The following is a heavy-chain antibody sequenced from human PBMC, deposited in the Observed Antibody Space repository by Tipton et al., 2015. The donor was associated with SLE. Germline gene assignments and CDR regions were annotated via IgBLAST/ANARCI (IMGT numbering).Heavy chain of an antibody. D-gene: IGHD4-17*01. Sequence: TPSLTCTVSGGSISSSSYYWGWIRQPPGKGLEWIGEINHSGSTNYNPSLKSRVTISVDTSKNQFSLKLSSVTAADTAVYYCARGRNSGGFDPWGQGTLVTVSS. CDR2: INHSGST. CDR3: ARGRNSGGFDP. J-gene: IGHJ5*02. V-gene: IGHV4-39*07. CDR1: GGSISSSSYY.